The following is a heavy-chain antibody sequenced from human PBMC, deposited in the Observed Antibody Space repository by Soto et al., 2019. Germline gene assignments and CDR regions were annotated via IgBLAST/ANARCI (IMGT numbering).Heavy chain of an antibody. Sequence: QVQLVQSGAEVKKPGASVQVSCKASGYTFTSYAMHWVRQAPGQRLEWMGWINAGNGHTKNSQKFQGRVTFTRDTSASTAYMELTSRRSEDTAVYYCARSSGYYSVDYWGQGTLVTVSS. CDR2: INAGNGHT. V-gene: IGHV1-3*01. CDR1: GYTFTSYA. CDR3: ARSSGYYSVDY. J-gene: IGHJ4*02. D-gene: IGHD3-22*01.